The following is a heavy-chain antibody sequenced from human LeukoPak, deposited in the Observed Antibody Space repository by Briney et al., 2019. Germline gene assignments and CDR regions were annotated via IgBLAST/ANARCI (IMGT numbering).Heavy chain of an antibody. CDR1: GFTFSSHA. CDR3: ARGGVAYCGGDCYSNFDY. J-gene: IGHJ4*02. D-gene: IGHD2-21*02. V-gene: IGHV3-30*04. Sequence: PGGSLRLSCATSGFTFSSHAMSWVRQAPGKGLEWVAVISYDGSNKYYADSVKGRFTISRDNSKNTLYLQMNSLRAEDTAVYYCARGGVAYCGGDCYSNFDYWGQGTLVTVSS. CDR2: ISYDGSNK.